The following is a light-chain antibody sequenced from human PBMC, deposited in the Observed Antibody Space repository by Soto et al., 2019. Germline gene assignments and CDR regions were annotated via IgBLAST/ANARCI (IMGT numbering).Light chain of an antibody. CDR3: QQYTTYWT. CDR1: QGISRW. J-gene: IGKJ1*01. V-gene: IGKV1-5*01. Sequence: DIQMTQSPSTLSASLGDRVTITCRASQGISRWLARYQQRPGKAPKLLIYDASTLHSGVSSRFSGSGSGTEFTLTISSLQPNDSATYYCQQYTTYWTFGQGTKVEIK. CDR2: DAS.